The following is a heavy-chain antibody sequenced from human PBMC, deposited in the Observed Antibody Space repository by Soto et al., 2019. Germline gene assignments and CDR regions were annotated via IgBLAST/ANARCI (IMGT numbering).Heavy chain of an antibody. Sequence: GGSLRLSCAASGFTFSTYTMNWVRQAPGKGLEWVSSISSSSNYIYYADSVKGRFTISRDNAKNSLYLQMHSLRAEDTAVYYCARVVDKANDYWGQGTLVTVSS. CDR1: GFTFSTYT. V-gene: IGHV3-21*01. CDR2: ISSSSNYI. D-gene: IGHD2-15*01. CDR3: ARVVDKANDY. J-gene: IGHJ4*02.